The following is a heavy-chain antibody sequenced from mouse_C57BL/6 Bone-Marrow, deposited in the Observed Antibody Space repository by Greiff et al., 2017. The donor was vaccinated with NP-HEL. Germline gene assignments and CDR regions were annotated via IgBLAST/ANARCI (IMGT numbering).Heavy chain of an antibody. CDR1: GFTFSSYT. V-gene: IGHV5-9*01. CDR3: SRHEGLRRGYAMDY. J-gene: IGHJ4*01. CDR2: ISGGGGNT. Sequence: EVQRVESGGGLVKPGGSLKLSCAASGFTFSSYTMSWVRQTPEKRLAWVATISGGGGNTYSPDSVKGRFTIYRDNAKNTLYLQMSSLRSEDTALYSCSRHEGLRRGYAMDYWGQGTSVSVAS. D-gene: IGHD2-4*01.